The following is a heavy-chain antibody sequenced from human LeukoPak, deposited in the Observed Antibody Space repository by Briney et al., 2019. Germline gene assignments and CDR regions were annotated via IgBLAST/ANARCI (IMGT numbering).Heavy chain of an antibody. CDR1: GXTFSNAW. V-gene: IGHV3-15*01. Sequence: PGGSLRLSCAASGXTFSNAWMSWVRQAPGKGLAWVGRIKSKTDGGTTDYAAPVKGRFTISRDDSKNTLYLQMNSLKTEDTAVYYCTTGGPIVGATVDDWGQGTLVTVSS. D-gene: IGHD1-26*01. CDR2: IKSKTDGGTT. CDR3: TTGGPIVGATVDD. J-gene: IGHJ4*02.